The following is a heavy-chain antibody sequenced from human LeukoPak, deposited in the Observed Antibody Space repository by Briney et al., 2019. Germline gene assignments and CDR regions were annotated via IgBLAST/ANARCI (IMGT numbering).Heavy chain of an antibody. J-gene: IGHJ4*02. V-gene: IGHV3-7*01. D-gene: IGHD4-11*01. CDR1: GFSFSTYW. CDR2: IKGDGSEI. CDR3: AREGLPYSGDH. Sequence: PGGSLRLSCAASGFSFSTYWMRWARQTPGKGLEWVANIKGDGSEINYVDSVKGRSTISRDNAKNSLSLQMNSLTADDTGVYYCAREGLPYSGDHWGQGTLVTVSS.